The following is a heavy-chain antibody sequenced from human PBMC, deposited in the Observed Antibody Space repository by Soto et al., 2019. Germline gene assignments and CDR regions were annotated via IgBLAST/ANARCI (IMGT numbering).Heavy chain of an antibody. CDR2: INPSGGST. D-gene: IGHD3-22*01. CDR3: ALLWTDDSIYP. CDR1: GCTFTSYY. J-gene: IGHJ5*02. V-gene: IGHV1-46*01. Sequence: GASVKVSCKASGCTFTSYYMHWVRQAPGQGLEWMGIINPSGGSTSYAQKFQGRVTMTRDTSTSTVYMELSSLRSEDTAVYYCALLWTDDSIYPWGQGTLVTVSS.